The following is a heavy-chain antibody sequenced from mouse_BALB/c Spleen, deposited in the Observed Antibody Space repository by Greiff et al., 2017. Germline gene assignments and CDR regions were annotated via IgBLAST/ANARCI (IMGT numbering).Heavy chain of an antibody. CDR1: GYSITSDYA. D-gene: IGHD2-10*02. J-gene: IGHJ4*01. CDR2: ISYSGST. CDR3: AIYFPYGNYGADY. Sequence: EVQLQQSGPGLVKPSQSLSLTCTVTGYSITSDYAWNWIRQFPGNKLEWMGYISYSGSTSYNPSLKSRISITRDTSKNQFFLQLNSVTTEDTATYYCAIYFPYGNYGADYWGQGTSVTVSS. V-gene: IGHV3-2*02.